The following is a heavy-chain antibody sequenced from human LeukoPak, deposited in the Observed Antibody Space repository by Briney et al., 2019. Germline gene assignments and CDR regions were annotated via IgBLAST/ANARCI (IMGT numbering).Heavy chain of an antibody. J-gene: IGHJ3*02. CDR3: ARDQYYYDSSDAFDI. CDR2: IYNSGST. CDR1: GDSVSSGSYY. D-gene: IGHD3-22*01. V-gene: IGHV4-61*10. Sequence: SETLSLTCSVSGDSVSSGSYYWSWIRQPAGKGLEWIGRIYNSGSTNYNSFLKSRVTISADTSKNQFSLKLSSVTAADTAVYYCARDQYYYDSSDAFDIWGQGTMVTVSS.